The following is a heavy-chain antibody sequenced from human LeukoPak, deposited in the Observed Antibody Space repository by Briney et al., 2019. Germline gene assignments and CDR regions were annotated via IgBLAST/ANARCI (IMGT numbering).Heavy chain of an antibody. J-gene: IGHJ4*02. CDR3: ARGEYGSGSYHIDY. V-gene: IGHV3-21*01. D-gene: IGHD3-10*01. CDR2: ISGSSVYI. CDR1: GFTFSSYS. Sequence: GGSLRLSCAASGFTFSSYSMNWVRQAPGKGLEWVSFISGSSVYIYYADSVKGRFTISRDNAKNSLYLQMNSLRAEDTAVYYCARGEYGSGSYHIDYWGQGTLVTVS.